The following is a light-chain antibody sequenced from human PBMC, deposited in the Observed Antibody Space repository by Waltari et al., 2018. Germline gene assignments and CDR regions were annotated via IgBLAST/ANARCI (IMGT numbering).Light chain of an antibody. Sequence: QSVLTQPPSVSAAPGQRVTLSCSGGSSNIGNNYFSCYLQFPGTAPKLLIYEDSERPSGIPGRFSGSKSGTSATLDITGLQAGDEADYYCGTWDSSLSGAVFGGGTHLTVL. V-gene: IGLV1-51*02. CDR1: SSNIGNNY. J-gene: IGLJ7*01. CDR2: EDS. CDR3: GTWDSSLSGAV.